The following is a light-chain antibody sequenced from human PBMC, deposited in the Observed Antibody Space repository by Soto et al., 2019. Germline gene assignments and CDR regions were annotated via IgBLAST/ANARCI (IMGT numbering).Light chain of an antibody. V-gene: IGKV3-15*01. Sequence: EIVMTQSPATLSVSPGERATLSFWASQSVTNKLAWYQQKPGQAPRLLIFAGSTRATGIPARFSGSGSGTEFTLTISNLQSEDFAVYYCQQYNNWPVTFGQGTKVDIK. CDR1: QSVTNK. CDR2: AGS. CDR3: QQYNNWPVT. J-gene: IGKJ1*01.